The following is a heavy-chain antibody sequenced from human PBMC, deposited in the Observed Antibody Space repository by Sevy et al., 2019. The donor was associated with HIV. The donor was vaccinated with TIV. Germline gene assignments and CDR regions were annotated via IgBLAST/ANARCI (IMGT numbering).Heavy chain of an antibody. V-gene: IGHV3-7*01. J-gene: IGHJ4*02. CDR1: GFTLSSRW. CDR3: VRSGGGQAGY. D-gene: IGHD2-15*01. Sequence: GGSLRLSCAASGFTLSSRWMSWVRQAPGKGLEWVANIKQDGSEKYYVDSVKDRFTISRDNAKNSLYLQMNSLRAEDTAVSYCVRSGGGQAGYWGQGTLVTVSS. CDR2: IKQDGSEK.